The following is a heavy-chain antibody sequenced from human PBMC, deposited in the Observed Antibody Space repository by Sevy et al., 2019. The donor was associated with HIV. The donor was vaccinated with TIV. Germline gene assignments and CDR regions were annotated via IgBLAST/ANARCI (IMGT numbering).Heavy chain of an antibody. Sequence: GGSLRLSCAATGFTVSSDHMSWVRQAPGKGLEWVSSIYSGGSTYYADYVQGRFTISRDNSKNTLYLQMNSLRAEDTAVYYCASGSNLKSFDYWGRGTLVTVSS. V-gene: IGHV3-53*01. CDR3: ASGSNLKSFDY. CDR2: IYSGGST. D-gene: IGHD1-26*01. J-gene: IGHJ4*02. CDR1: GFTVSSDH.